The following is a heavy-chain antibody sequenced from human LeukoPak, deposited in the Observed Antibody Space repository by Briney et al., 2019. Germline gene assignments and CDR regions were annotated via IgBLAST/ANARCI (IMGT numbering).Heavy chain of an antibody. CDR1: GFTFSTYG. V-gene: IGHV3-23*01. J-gene: IGHJ4*02. D-gene: IGHD3-3*01. CDR3: ATWRGYYCRSFDF. Sequence: TGGSLRLSCAASGFTFSTYGMNWVRQAPGKGLEWVSAISGSGGSTYYADSVKGRFTRSRDNSKNTLYLQMNSLRAEDTAVYYCATWRGYYCRSFDFWGQGTLVTVSS. CDR2: ISGSGGST.